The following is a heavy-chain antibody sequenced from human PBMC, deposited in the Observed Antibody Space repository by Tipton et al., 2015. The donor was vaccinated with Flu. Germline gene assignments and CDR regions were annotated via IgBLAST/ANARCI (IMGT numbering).Heavy chain of an antibody. Sequence: TLSLTCAVYGGSFSGYYWSWIRQPPGKGLEWIGEINHSGSTNYNPSLKSRVTISVDTSKNQFSLKLSSVTAADTAVYYCARPAAGVYYYYGMDVWGQGTTVTVSS. CDR2: INHSGST. CDR1: GGSFSGYY. V-gene: IGHV4-34*01. CDR3: ARPAAGVYYYYGMDV. J-gene: IGHJ6*02. D-gene: IGHD6-13*01.